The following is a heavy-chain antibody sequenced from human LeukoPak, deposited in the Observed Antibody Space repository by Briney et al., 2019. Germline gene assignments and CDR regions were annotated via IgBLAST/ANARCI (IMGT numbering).Heavy chain of an antibody. Sequence: GGSLRLSCAASGFTFSGYPIHWVRQAPGKGLEWVAVISYDGSNKYYADSVKGRFTISRDNSKNTLYLQMNSLRAEDTAVYYCAKDDYSNYGGFDPWGQGTLVTVSS. J-gene: IGHJ5*02. CDR2: ISYDGSNK. CDR1: GFTFSGYP. V-gene: IGHV3-30-3*02. D-gene: IGHD4-11*01. CDR3: AKDDYSNYGGFDP.